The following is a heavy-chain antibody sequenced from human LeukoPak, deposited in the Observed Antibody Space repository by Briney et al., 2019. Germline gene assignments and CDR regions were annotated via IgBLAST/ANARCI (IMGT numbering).Heavy chain of an antibody. D-gene: IGHD4-17*01. Sequence: SETLSLTCTVSGGSISSGGYYWSWIRQHPGKGLEWIGYIYYSGSTYYNPSLKSRVTISVDTSKNQFSLKLSPVTAADTAVYYCARTTVTTLNDYWGQGTLVTVSS. J-gene: IGHJ4*02. CDR2: IYYSGST. V-gene: IGHV4-31*03. CDR1: GGSISSGGYY. CDR3: ARTTVTTLNDY.